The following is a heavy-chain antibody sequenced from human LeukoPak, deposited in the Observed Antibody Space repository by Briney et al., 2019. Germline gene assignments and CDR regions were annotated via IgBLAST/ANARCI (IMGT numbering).Heavy chain of an antibody. CDR3: TRALNSSSSWGEGGY. V-gene: IGHV4-34*01. D-gene: IGHD6-6*01. Sequence: PSETLSLNCAVYGGSFSGYYWSWLRQPPGKGLEWIGEINHSGSTNYNPSLKSRVTISVDTSKNQFSLKLSSVTAADTAVYYCTRALNSSSSWGEGGYWGQGTLVTVSS. CDR2: INHSGST. J-gene: IGHJ4*02. CDR1: GGSFSGYY.